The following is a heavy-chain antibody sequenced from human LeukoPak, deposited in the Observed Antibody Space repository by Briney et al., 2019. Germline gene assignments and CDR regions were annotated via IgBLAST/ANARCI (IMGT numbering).Heavy chain of an antibody. D-gene: IGHD5-12*01. V-gene: IGHV4-59*01. CDR2: IYYSGST. J-gene: IGHJ5*02. Sequence: PSETLSLTCTVSGGSISTYYWSWIRQPPGKGLEWIGYIYYSGSTNYNPSLKSRVTISVDTSKDQFSLKLSSVTAADTAVYYCARVDYSGYDTRGWFDPWGQGTLVTVSS. CDR3: ARVDYSGYDTRGWFDP. CDR1: GGSISTYY.